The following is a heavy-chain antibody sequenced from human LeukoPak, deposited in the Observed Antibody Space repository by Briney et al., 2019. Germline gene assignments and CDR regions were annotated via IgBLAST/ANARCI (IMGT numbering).Heavy chain of an antibody. CDR1: GGSISRYY. D-gene: IGHD4-23*01. CDR2: IYYSGST. CDR3: ARVSGYGGNSGV. Sequence: SETLSLTCTVSGGSISRYYWSWIRQPPGKGPEWIGYIYYSGSTNYNPSLKSRVTISVDASKNQFSLNLASVTAADTAVYYCARVSGYGGNSGVWGQGTLVTVSS. J-gene: IGHJ4*02. V-gene: IGHV4-59*01.